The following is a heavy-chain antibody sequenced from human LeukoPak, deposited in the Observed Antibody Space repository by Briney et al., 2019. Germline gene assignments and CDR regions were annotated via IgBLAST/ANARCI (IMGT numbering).Heavy chain of an antibody. Sequence: SETLSLTCAVSGGSISSGGYSWSWIRQPPGKGLEWIGYIYHSGSTYYNPSLKSRVTISVDTSKNRFSLKLSSVTAADTAVYYCARGRGVVPAATSVFYYYYYGMDVWGQGTTVTVSS. CDR3: ARGRGVVPAATSVFYYYYYGMDV. J-gene: IGHJ6*02. CDR1: GGSISSGGYS. V-gene: IGHV4-30-2*01. D-gene: IGHD2-2*01. CDR2: IYHSGST.